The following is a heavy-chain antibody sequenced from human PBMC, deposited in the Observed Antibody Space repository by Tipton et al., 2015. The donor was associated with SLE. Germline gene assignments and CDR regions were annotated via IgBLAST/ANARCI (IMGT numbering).Heavy chain of an antibody. D-gene: IGHD2-2*01. CDR2: IYYSGST. CDR1: GGSISSGGSY. CDR3: ASVVVVQVANLEWFDP. J-gene: IGHJ5*02. V-gene: IGHV4-31*03. Sequence: TLSLTCTVSGGSISSGGSYWSWIRQHPGKGLEWIGYIYYSGSTYYNPSLKRRVTISADTSKNHFSLKLSSVTAADTAVYYCASVVVVQVANLEWFDPWGQGTLVTVSS.